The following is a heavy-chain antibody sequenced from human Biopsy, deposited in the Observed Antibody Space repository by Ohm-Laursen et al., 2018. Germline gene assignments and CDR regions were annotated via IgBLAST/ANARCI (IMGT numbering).Heavy chain of an antibody. J-gene: IGHJ4*02. D-gene: IGHD3-3*01. CDR3: ARDLLEWSLPS. Sequence: ASVKVSCKAPGGTFSNYGVNWVRQAPGQGLEWLGYINCKTGATNYAQKFQGTVTMTRDTSASTAYLELSSLRSDDTAIYYCARDLLEWSLPSWGQGTLVTVSS. V-gene: IGHV1-2*02. CDR1: GGTFSNYG. CDR2: INCKTGAT.